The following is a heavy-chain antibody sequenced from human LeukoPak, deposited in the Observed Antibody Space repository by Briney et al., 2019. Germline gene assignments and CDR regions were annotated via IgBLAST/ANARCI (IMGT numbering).Heavy chain of an antibody. D-gene: IGHD1-26*01. J-gene: IGHJ4*02. CDR2: IKQDGSEK. V-gene: IGHV3-7*01. CDR1: GFTFSSYW. CDR3: ARDKIVGATTLDS. Sequence: PGGSLRLSCAASGFTFSSYWMSWVRQAPGKGLEWVANIKQDGSEKCYVDSVKGRFTISRDNAKNSLYLQMNSLRAEDTAVYYCARDKIVGATTLDSWGQGTQVTVSA.